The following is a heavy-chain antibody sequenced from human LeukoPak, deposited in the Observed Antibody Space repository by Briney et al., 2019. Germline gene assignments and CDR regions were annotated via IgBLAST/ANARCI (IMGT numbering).Heavy chain of an antibody. CDR1: GYTFTSYG. D-gene: IGHD1-20*01. V-gene: IGHV1-46*01. Sequence: ASVKVSCKASGYTFTSYGISWVRQAPGQGLEWMGIINPSGGSTSYAQKFQGRVTMTRDTSTSTVYMELSSLRSEDTAVYYCARPVTGTTWDWFDPWGQGTMVTVSS. CDR2: INPSGGST. CDR3: ARPVTGTTWDWFDP. J-gene: IGHJ3*01.